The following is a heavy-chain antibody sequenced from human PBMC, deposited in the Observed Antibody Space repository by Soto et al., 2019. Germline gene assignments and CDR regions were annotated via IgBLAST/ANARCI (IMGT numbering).Heavy chain of an antibody. CDR2: IYYSGST. CDR1: GGSISSYY. D-gene: IGHD1-26*01. CDR3: AREEVHSVGYDAFDI. J-gene: IGHJ3*02. Sequence: SETLSLTCTVSGGSISSYYWSWIRQPPGKGLEWIGYIYYSGSTNYNPSLKSRVTISVDTSKNQFSLKLSSVTAADTAVYYCAREEVHSVGYDAFDIWAQGTMVTVSS. V-gene: IGHV4-59*01.